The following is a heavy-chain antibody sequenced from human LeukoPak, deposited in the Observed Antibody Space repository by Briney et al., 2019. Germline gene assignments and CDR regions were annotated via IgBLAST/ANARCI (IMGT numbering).Heavy chain of an antibody. D-gene: IGHD5-12*01. CDR3: AKEIFSGLLYIDY. J-gene: IGHJ4*02. CDR1: GFTFSSSS. CDR2: ITDAVGST. V-gene: IGHV3-23*01. Sequence: GGSLRLSCAASGFTFSSSSISWVRQAPGKGLEWVSAITDAVGSTHYADSVKGRFTIPSDNSKNTVYLQMNSLRPEDMAVYYCAKEIFSGLLYIDYWGQGTLVTVSS.